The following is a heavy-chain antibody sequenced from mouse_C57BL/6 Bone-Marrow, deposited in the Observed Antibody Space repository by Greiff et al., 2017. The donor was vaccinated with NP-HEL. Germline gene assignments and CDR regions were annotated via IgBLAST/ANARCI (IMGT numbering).Heavy chain of an antibody. CDR2: INPSSGYT. CDR1: GYTFTSYW. J-gene: IGHJ2*01. CDR3: ARGDLKLRNDFDY. D-gene: IGHD1-1*01. Sequence: VQLQQSGAELAKPGASVKLSCKASGYTFTSYWMPWVKQRPGQGLEWIGYINPSSGYTKYNQKFKDKATLTAAKSSSTAYMQLSSLTYEDTAVYYCARGDLKLRNDFDYWGQGTTLTVSS. V-gene: IGHV1-7*01.